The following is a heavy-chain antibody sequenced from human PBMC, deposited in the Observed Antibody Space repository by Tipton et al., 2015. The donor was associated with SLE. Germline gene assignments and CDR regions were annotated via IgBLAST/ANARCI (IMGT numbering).Heavy chain of an antibody. D-gene: IGHD4-23*01. J-gene: IGHJ6*03. CDR2: ISYDGSNK. CDR1: GFTFSSYA. CDR3: ARDPGGYGGNPGDWYCYMGI. Sequence: SLRLSCAASGFTFSSYAMHWVRQAPGKGLEWVAVISYDGSNKYYADSVKGRFTISRDNSKNTLYLQMNSLRAEDTAVYYCARDPGGYGGNPGDWYCYMGIRGKGTPVPASS. V-gene: IGHV3-30*04.